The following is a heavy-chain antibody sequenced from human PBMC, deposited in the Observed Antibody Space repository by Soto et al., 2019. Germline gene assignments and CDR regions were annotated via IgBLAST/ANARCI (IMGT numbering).Heavy chain of an antibody. CDR3: ARDNVDYGDYAGAFDI. CDR1: GFSLSTRRLC. D-gene: IGHD4-17*01. V-gene: IGHV4-61*01. J-gene: IGHJ3*02. Sequence: VNPTQTLTLTCSFSGFSLSTRRLCVSWIRQPPGKGLEWIGYIYYSGSTNYNPSLKSRVTISVDTSKNQFSLKLSSVTAADTAVYYCARDNVDYGDYAGAFDIWGQGTMVTVSS. CDR2: IYYSGST.